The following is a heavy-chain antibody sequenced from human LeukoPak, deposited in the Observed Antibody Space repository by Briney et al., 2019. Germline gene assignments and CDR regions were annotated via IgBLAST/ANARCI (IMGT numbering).Heavy chain of an antibody. CDR1: GFTFSSYW. CDR3: STGSGHALDI. J-gene: IGHJ3*02. Sequence: GGSLRLSCAASGFTFSSYWMHWVRQVPGKGLVWVSRINSDGSSTSYADSVKGRFTISRDNAKNTLYVQMNSLRAEDTAVYYCSTGSGHALDIWGRGTMVTVPS. D-gene: IGHD3-10*01. V-gene: IGHV3-74*01. CDR2: INSDGSST.